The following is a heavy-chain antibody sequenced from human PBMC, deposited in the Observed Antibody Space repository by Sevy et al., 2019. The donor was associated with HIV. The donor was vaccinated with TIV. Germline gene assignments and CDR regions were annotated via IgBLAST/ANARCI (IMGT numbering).Heavy chain of an antibody. D-gene: IGHD3-22*01. V-gene: IGHV3-9*01. CDR2: ISWNSGSI. Sequence: GGSLRVSCAASGFTFDDYAMHWVRQAPGKGLEWVSGISWNSGSIGYADSVKGRFTISRDNAKNSLYLQMNSLRAEDTALYYCAKDMSNYYDSSGYWTSFDYWGQGTLVTVSS. J-gene: IGHJ4*02. CDR1: GFTFDDYA. CDR3: AKDMSNYYDSSGYWTSFDY.